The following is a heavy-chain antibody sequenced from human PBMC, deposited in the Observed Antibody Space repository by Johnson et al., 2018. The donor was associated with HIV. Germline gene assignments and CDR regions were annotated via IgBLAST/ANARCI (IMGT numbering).Heavy chain of an antibody. D-gene: IGHD2-8*01. V-gene: IGHV3-30*18. CDR1: GFTFSSYG. Sequence: VQLVESGGGVVQPGRSLRLSCAVSGFTFSSYGMHWVRQAPGKGLEWVAVLQHDGSNKSYADSVKGRFTISRDTSKHTLYLQMNSLRAEDTAVYYCAKDVQVRVIVLMVTLFDAFDIWGQGTMVTVSS. J-gene: IGHJ3*02. CDR3: AKDVQVRVIVLMVTLFDAFDI. CDR2: LQHDGSNK.